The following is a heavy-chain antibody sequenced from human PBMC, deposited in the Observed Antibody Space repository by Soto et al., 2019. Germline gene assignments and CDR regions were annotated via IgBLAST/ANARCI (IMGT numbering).Heavy chain of an antibody. V-gene: IGHV3-23*01. CDR2: LSDSGESI. J-gene: IGHJ4*02. Sequence: EVQLLESGGGLVQPGRSLRLSCTASGFTFSSHAMTWVRQAPGKGLEWVSGLSDSGESIYYADSVRGRFTIYSDNSMNTLYLQMNTLRVEDTAVYYCAKVSSSWYAGFFDLWGQGTLVTVSS. D-gene: IGHD6-13*01. CDR3: AKVSSSWYAGFFDL. CDR1: GFTFSSHA.